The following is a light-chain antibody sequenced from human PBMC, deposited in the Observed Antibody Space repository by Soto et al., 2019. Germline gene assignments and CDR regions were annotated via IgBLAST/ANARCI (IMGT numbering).Light chain of an antibody. CDR1: NSNIGSNA. Sequence: QSVLTQSPSVSGAPRQSVNISCSGNNSNIGSNAVHWYQQVPGKAPKLLMYYNDMLPSGVSDRFSGSKSGTSASLAISGLQSEDEGDYYCATWDDRLTAWVFGGGTKLTVL. V-gene: IGLV1-36*01. J-gene: IGLJ3*02. CDR3: ATWDDRLTAWV. CDR2: YND.